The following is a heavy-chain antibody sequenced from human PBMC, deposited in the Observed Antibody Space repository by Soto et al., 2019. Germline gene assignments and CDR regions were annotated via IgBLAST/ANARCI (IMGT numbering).Heavy chain of an antibody. CDR2: INYSGST. J-gene: IGHJ6*03. CDR1: GGSISSSTSY. V-gene: IGHV4-39*01. Sequence: QLQLQESGPGLVKPSETLSLTCTVSGGSISSSTSYWGWIRQPPGKGLEWIGSINYSGSTYYSPSLKSRVPISADTSKNQFSLKRSSVTAADTAVYYCARPVNYYYYYMDVWGKGTMVTVSS. CDR3: ARPVNYYYYYMDV.